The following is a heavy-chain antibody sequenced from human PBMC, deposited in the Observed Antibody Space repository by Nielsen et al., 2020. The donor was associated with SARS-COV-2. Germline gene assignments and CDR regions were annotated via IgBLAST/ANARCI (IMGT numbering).Heavy chain of an antibody. CDR1: GFTFSSYG. J-gene: IGHJ4*02. CDR3: ASNYGDYVGVY. D-gene: IGHD4-17*01. CDR2: IWYDGSNK. Sequence: GGSLRLSCAASGFTFSSYGMHWVRQAPGKGLEWVAVIWYDGSNKYYADSVKGRFTISRDNSKNTLYLQMNSLRAEDTAVYYCASNYGDYVGVYWGQGTLVTVSS. V-gene: IGHV3-33*01.